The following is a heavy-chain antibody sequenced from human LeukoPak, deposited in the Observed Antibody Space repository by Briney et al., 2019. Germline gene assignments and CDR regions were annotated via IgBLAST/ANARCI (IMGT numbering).Heavy chain of an antibody. CDR1: GYTLTELS. V-gene: IGHV1-24*01. J-gene: IGHJ4*03. CDR3: ATATAYSGSYSRLGYYFDY. CDR2: FDPEDGET. Sequence: ASVKVSCKVSGYTLTELSMHWVRQAPGKGLEWMGGFDPEDGETIYAQKFQGRVTMTEDTSTDTAYMELSSLRSEDTAVYYCATATAYSGSYSRLGYYFDYWGQGTMVTVSS. D-gene: IGHD1-26*01.